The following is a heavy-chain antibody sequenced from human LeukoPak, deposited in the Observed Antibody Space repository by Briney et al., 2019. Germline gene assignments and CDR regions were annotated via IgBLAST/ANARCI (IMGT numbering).Heavy chain of an antibody. Sequence: GASVKVSCKASGYSFTSYGISWVRQAPGQGLEWMGWVSNYKGHTKYAQKFQDRVSMTTDISTNTAYMELRSLRSDDTAVYYCASGELPTTHYDYWGQGTLVTVSS. D-gene: IGHD1-26*01. J-gene: IGHJ4*02. CDR1: GYSFTSYG. CDR3: ASGELPTTHYDY. V-gene: IGHV1-18*01. CDR2: VSNYKGHT.